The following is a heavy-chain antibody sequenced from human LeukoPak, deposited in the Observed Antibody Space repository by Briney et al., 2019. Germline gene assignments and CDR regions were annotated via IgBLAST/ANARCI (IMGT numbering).Heavy chain of an antibody. CDR2: SNGDGSST. J-gene: IGHJ4*02. V-gene: IGHV3-74*01. Sequence: GGSLRLSCAASGFTFSTYWMHWVRLAPGKRPLLVSRSNGDGSSTAYADSVKGRFTISRDNAKNTLYLQMTSLRAEDTALYYCARAGYCSGGTCYSSYFDYWGQGTLVTVSS. D-gene: IGHD2-15*01. CDR1: GFTFSTYW. CDR3: ARAGYCSGGTCYSSYFDY.